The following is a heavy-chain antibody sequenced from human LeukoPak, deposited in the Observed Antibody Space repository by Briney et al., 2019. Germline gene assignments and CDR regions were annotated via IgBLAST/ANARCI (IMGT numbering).Heavy chain of an antibody. CDR1: GFSFSSNA. CDR2: IRGNGDT. Sequence: GGSLRLSCAASGFSFSSNAMSWVRQAPARGLEWVSSIRGNGDTFYADSVKGRFTISRDNSKNTLYLQMNSLRAEDTAVYYCAKDPPSSFDYWGQGTLVTVSS. J-gene: IGHJ4*02. V-gene: IGHV3-23*01. CDR3: AKDPPSSFDY.